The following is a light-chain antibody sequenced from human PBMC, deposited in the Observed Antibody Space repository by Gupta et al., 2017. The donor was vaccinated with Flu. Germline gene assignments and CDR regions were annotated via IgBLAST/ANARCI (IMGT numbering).Light chain of an antibody. Sequence: DILLTQSPDSLAVSLGERATINCKSSQSVLYNSNNKNHLAWHQQRRGQPPKLLISWASTRESGVPDRFSGGGSGTDFTLTISSRQAEDVAVYYCQQYDDTPRITFGGGTKVEIK. CDR1: QSVLYNSNNKNH. V-gene: IGKV4-1*01. J-gene: IGKJ4*01. CDR3: QQYDDTPRIT. CDR2: WAS.